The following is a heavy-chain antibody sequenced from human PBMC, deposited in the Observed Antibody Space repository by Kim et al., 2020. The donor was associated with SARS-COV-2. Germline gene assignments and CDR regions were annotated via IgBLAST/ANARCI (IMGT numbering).Heavy chain of an antibody. CDR3: ARDISCSGGSCYSEYYYGRDV. Sequence: GGSLRLSCAASGFTFSDYYMSWIRQAPGKGLEWVSYISSSSSYTNYADSVKGRFTISRDNAKNSLYLQMNSLRAEDTAVYYCARDISCSGGSCYSEYYYGRDVWGQGTTVTVSS. D-gene: IGHD2-15*01. J-gene: IGHJ6*02. V-gene: IGHV3-11*05. CDR2: ISSSSSYT. CDR1: GFTFSDYY.